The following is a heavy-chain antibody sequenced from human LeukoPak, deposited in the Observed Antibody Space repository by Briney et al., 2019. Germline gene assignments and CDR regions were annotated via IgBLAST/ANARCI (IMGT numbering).Heavy chain of an antibody. D-gene: IGHD6-19*01. CDR1: GFTFSSYS. CDR3: ARAGGHYSSAWYDY. Sequence: PGGSLRLSCAASGFTFSSYSMNWVRQAPGKGLEWVSSISSSSSSYIYYADSVKGRFTISRDNAKNSLYLQMNSLRAEDTAVYYCARAGGHYSSAWYDYWGQGTLVTVSS. V-gene: IGHV3-21*01. CDR2: ISSSSSSYI. J-gene: IGHJ4*02.